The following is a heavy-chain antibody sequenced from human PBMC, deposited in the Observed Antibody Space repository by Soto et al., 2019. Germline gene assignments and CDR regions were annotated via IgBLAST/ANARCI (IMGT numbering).Heavy chain of an antibody. D-gene: IGHD2-15*01. CDR2: IYYSGST. CDR1: GGSISSGGYY. Sequence: SETLSLTCTVSGGSISSGGYYWSWIRQHPGKGLEWIGYIYYSGSTYYNPSLKSRVTISVDTSKNQFSLKLSSVTAADTAVYYCAREDCSGGSCYHSWFDPWGQGTLVTVSS. J-gene: IGHJ5*02. V-gene: IGHV4-31*03. CDR3: AREDCSGGSCYHSWFDP.